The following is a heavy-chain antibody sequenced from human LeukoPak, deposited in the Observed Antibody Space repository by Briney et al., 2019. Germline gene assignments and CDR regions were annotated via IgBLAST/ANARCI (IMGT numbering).Heavy chain of an antibody. CDR2: IDSSGTT. J-gene: IGHJ4*02. Sequence: SETLSLTCTVSGASISRDSYFWGWIRQSPEKGLEWIGSIDSSGTTHYNSSLKSRVVISVDTSKNQVSLNLTSVTSADTAVYYCARHGYIQFWLYWGQGTQVIVSS. V-gene: IGHV4-39*01. CDR1: GASISRDSYF. D-gene: IGHD5-18*01. CDR3: ARHGYIQFWLY.